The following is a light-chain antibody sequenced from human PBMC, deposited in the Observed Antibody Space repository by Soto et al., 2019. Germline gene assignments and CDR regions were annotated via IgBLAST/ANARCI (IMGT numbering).Light chain of an antibody. V-gene: IGLV2-11*01. J-gene: IGLJ3*02. CDR2: DVS. Sequence: QSALTQPRSVSGSPGQSVTISCTGTSSDVGDYNYVSWYQQYPGKAPKLVIYDVSKRPSGVPDRFSGSKSGNTASLTISGLQAEDEADYYCCSFAGSYTVWVFGGGTKDTVL. CDR3: CSFAGSYTVWV. CDR1: SSDVGDYNY.